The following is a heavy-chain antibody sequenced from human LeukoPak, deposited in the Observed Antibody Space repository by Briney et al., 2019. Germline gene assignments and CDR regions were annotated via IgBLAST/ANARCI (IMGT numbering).Heavy chain of an antibody. V-gene: IGHV3-30-3*01. CDR1: GFTFSSYA. D-gene: IGHD6-13*01. CDR2: ISYDGSNK. CDR3: ARDPIAAAGTDY. J-gene: IGHJ4*02. Sequence: GRSLRLSCAASGFTFSSYAMQWVRRAPGKELEWVAVISYDGSNKYYADSVKGRFTISRDNSKNTLYLQMNSLRAEDTAVYYCARDPIAAAGTDYWGQGTLVTVSS.